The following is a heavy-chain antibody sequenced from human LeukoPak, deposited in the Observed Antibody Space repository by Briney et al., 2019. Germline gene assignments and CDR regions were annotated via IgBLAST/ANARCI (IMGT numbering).Heavy chain of an antibody. CDR2: ISYDGGNQ. Sequence: GGSLRLSCAAPGFTFSTFGMHWVRQAPGKGLEWVAVISYDGGNQYYADSGKGRFTISRDNSKNTLYLQMNSLRAEDTAVYYCVRDSNLSFDYWGQGSLVTVSS. V-gene: IGHV3-30*03. J-gene: IGHJ4*02. CDR3: VRDSNLSFDY. CDR1: GFTFSTFG. D-gene: IGHD1-14*01.